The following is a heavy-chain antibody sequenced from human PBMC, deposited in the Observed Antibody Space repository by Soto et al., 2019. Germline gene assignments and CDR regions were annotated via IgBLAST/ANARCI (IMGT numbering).Heavy chain of an antibody. CDR2: INHSGST. D-gene: IGHD5-12*01. V-gene: IGHV4-34*01. CDR1: GGSFSGYY. CDR3: AGPRGEMATIRGRPKKYYFDY. J-gene: IGHJ4*02. Sequence: KSSETLSLTCAVYGGSFSGYYWSWIRQPPGKGLEWIGEINHSGSTNYNPSLKSRVTISVDTSKNQFSLKLSSVTAADTAVYYCAGPRGEMATIRGRPKKYYFDYWGQGTLVTVSS.